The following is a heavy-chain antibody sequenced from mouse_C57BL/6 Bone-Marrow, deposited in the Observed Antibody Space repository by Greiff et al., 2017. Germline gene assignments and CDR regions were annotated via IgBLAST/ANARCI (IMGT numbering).Heavy chain of an antibody. CDR2: ISSGGSYT. Sequence: EVKLMESGGDLVKPGGSLKLSCAASGFTFSSYGMSWVRQTPDKRLEWVATISSGGSYTYYPDSVKGRFTISRDNAKNTLYLHMSSLTSEDTAMYYCARPTVYYAMDYWGQGTSVTVSS. CDR3: ARPTVYYAMDY. CDR1: GFTFSSYG. J-gene: IGHJ4*01. D-gene: IGHD1-1*01. V-gene: IGHV5-6*01.